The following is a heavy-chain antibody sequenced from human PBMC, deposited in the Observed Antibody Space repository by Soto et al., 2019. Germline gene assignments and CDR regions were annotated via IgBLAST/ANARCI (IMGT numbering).Heavy chain of an antibody. J-gene: IGHJ5*02. V-gene: IGHV3-23*01. CDR3: AKDRDYYDSSGYFPPGGWFDP. CDR1: GFTFSSYA. D-gene: IGHD3-22*01. CDR2: ISGSGGST. Sequence: PGGSLRLSCAASGFTFSSYAMSWVRQSPGKGLEWVSAISGSGGSTYYADSVKGRFTISRDNSKNTLYLQMNSLRAEDTAVYYCAKDRDYYDSSGYFPPGGWFDPWGQGTLVTVSS.